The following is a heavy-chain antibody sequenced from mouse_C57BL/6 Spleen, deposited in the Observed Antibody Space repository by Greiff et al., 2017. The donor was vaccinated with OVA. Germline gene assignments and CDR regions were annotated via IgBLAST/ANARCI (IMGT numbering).Heavy chain of an antibody. D-gene: IGHD1-1*01. V-gene: IGHV1-58*01. J-gene: IGHJ2*01. CDR2: ISIGNGYT. CDR3: ARGPYYYGSSWCYFDY. CDR1: GYTFTSYG. Sequence: EVKLMESGAELVRPGSSVKMSCKTSGYTFTSYGINWVKQRPGQGLEWIGYISIGNGYTEYNEKFKGKATLTSDTSSSPAYMQLSSLTSEDSAIYFCARGPYYYGSSWCYFDYWGQGTTLTVSS.